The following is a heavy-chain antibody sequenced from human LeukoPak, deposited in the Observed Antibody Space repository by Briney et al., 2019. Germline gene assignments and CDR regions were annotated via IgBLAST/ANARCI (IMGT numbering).Heavy chain of an antibody. CDR1: GFTFSSYG. CDR2: ISYDGSNK. D-gene: IGHD3-10*01. Sequence: GGSLRLSCAASGFTFSSYGMHWVRQAPGKGLEWVAVISYDGSNKYYADSVKGRFTISRDNSKNTLYLQMNSLRAEDTAVYYCARDYGSHVIWGQGTLVTVSS. CDR3: ARDYGSHVI. V-gene: IGHV3-30*03. J-gene: IGHJ4*02.